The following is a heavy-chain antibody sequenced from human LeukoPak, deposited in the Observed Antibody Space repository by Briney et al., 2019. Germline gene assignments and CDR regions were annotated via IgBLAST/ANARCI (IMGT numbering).Heavy chain of an antibody. CDR3: ARGVSTIIAAFDY. CDR2: FSQGGIT. Sequence: PSETLSLTCTVSGYSIRSGHYWGWIRQPPEKGLAWIGSFSQGGITHYNPSLRSRATISVDTSKNRFSLNLSSVTAADTAMYYCARGVSTIIAAFDYWGQGNMVTVSS. V-gene: IGHV4-38-2*02. D-gene: IGHD5/OR15-5a*01. J-gene: IGHJ4*02. CDR1: GYSIRSGHY.